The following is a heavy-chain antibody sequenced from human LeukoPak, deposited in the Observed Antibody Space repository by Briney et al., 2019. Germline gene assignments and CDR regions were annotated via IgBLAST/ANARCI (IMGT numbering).Heavy chain of an antibody. D-gene: IGHD1-26*01. J-gene: IGHJ4*02. CDR3: ARLAGAGSSGFDY. CDR1: GFTFDDYG. CDR2: ITWNGGST. Sequence: GGSLRLSCTAAGFTFDDYGMSWVRHVPGKGLEWVAGITWNGGSTDYAVSVRGRFTISRDNAKNSLYLHMSSLRAEDTAVYYCARLAGAGSSGFDYWGQGTLVTVSS. V-gene: IGHV3-20*04.